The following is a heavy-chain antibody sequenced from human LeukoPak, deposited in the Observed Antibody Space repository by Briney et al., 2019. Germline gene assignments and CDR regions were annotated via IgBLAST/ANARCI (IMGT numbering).Heavy chain of an antibody. V-gene: IGHV3-21*01. Sequence: SGGSLRLSCAASGFTFSSYAMSWVRQAPGKGLEWVSSISSSSSYIYYADSVKGRFTISRDNAKNSLYLQMNSLRAEDTAVYYCARDASLYCNSTSCYTVYWGQGTLVTVSS. CDR2: ISSSSSYI. J-gene: IGHJ4*02. CDR3: ARDASLYCNSTSCYTVY. CDR1: GFTFSSYA. D-gene: IGHD2-2*02.